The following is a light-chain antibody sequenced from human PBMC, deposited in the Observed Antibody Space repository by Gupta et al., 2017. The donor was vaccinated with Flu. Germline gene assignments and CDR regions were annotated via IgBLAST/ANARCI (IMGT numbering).Light chain of an antibody. CDR3: QQEDNLPIT. J-gene: IGKJ4*01. CDR2: DAS. CDR1: QVITRY. Sequence: PSSLSASVGDRVNITCRASQVITRYLNWYQQKPGKAPRLLIYDASRLQAGVPSRFSGSDSGTEYTLTISSLQPEDVATYYCQQEDNLPITYGRGTIVDIK. V-gene: IGKV1-33*01.